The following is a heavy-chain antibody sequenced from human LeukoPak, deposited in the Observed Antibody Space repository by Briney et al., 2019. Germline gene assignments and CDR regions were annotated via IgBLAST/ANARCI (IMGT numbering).Heavy chain of an antibody. V-gene: IGHV4-39*01. D-gene: IGHD3-10*01. CDR2: MNYGGSS. CDR3: ASVRRGFGESSKYYSYYYMDV. Sequence: PSETLSLTCTASGGSLSSRSTSYWSWIRQPPGKGLEWIGSMNYGGSSHYNPSLKSRVTISLNTSKNQFSLRLSAVTAADTAVYYCASVRRGFGESSKYYSYYYMDVWGNGTTVTISS. J-gene: IGHJ6*03. CDR1: GGSLSSRSTSY.